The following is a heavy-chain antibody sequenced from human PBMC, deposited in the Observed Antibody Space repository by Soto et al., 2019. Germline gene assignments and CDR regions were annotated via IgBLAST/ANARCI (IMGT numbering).Heavy chain of an antibody. CDR1: GFTFDDYA. Sequence: GESLRLSCAASGFTFDDYAMHGVRQAPGKGLEWVGVISYDGINKYYADSVKGRFTISRDNSKNTLYLQMKSLRAEDTAVYCCARADTTKVTTSRWYYYYGMDVWGQGTTVTVSS. J-gene: IGHJ6*02. CDR2: ISYDGINK. V-gene: IGHV3-30-3*01. CDR3: ARADTTKVTTSRWYYYYGMDV. D-gene: IGHD4-17*01.